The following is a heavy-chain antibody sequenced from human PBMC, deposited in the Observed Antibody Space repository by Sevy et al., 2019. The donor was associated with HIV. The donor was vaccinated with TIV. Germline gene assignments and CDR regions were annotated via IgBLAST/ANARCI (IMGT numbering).Heavy chain of an antibody. Sequence: GGSLRLSCVASGFNFNIYSMSWVRQAPGKGLEWVSTLSFGCGRINHADSVQGRFTISRDDSKKTVYREMNSLRAEDTDVYYCAREGCTRPHDHWGQGPLVTVSS. CDR2: LSFGCGRI. V-gene: IGHV3-23*01. J-gene: IGHJ4*02. CDR1: GFNFNIYS. D-gene: IGHD2-8*01. CDR3: AREGCTRPHDH.